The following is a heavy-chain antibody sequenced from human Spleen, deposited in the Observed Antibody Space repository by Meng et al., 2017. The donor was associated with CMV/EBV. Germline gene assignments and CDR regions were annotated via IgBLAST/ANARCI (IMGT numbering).Heavy chain of an antibody. J-gene: IGHJ6*02. CDR1: GGSISSSSYY. CDR2: IYYSGST. Sequence: GSLRLSCTVSGGSISSSSYYWGWIRQPPGKGLEWIGSIYYSGSTYYNPSLKSRVTISVDTSKNQFSLKLSSVTAADTAVYYCARSERDGMDVWGQGTTVTVSS. CDR3: ARSERDGMDV. V-gene: IGHV4-39*07. D-gene: IGHD1-14*01.